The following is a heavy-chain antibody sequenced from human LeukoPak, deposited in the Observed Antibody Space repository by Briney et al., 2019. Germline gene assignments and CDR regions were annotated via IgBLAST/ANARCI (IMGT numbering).Heavy chain of an antibody. V-gene: IGHV4-30-4*01. D-gene: IGHD3-3*01. CDR3: ARERFGALGY. CDR1: GGSISSGDYY. CDR2: IYYSGST. J-gene: IGHJ4*02. Sequence: SETLSLTCTVSGGSISSGDYYWSWIRQPPGKGLEWIGYIYYSGSTYYNPSLKSRVTISVDTSKNQFSLKLSSVTAADAAVYYCARERFGALGYWGQGTLVTVSS.